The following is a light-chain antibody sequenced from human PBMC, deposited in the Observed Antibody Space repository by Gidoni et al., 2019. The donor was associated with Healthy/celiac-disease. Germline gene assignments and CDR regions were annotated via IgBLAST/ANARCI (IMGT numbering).Light chain of an antibody. CDR1: SSDVGGHNY. J-gene: IGLJ1*01. CDR2: EVS. CDR3: SSYTSSSHYV. V-gene: IGLV2-14*01. Sequence: HSALTQPASVSGSPGQSVTISCTGTSSDVGGHNYVSWYQQHPGKAPKLMIYEVSNRPSGVSNRFSGSKSGNTASLTISGLQAEDEADYYCSSYTSSSHYVFGTGTKVTVL.